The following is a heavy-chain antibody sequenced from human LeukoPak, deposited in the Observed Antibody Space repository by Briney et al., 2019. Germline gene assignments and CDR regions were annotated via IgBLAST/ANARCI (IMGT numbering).Heavy chain of an antibody. D-gene: IGHD1-26*01. CDR1: GFIFKDLY. Sequence: GGSLRLSCEASGFIFKDLYMTWVRQAPGTGLEWVATINQDGSAEYYVDSAKGRFTMSRANAKNSVFLQMDSLRAEATAVYYCASSLGAGNNYFYYGMDVWGQGTTVTVSS. CDR3: ASSLGAGNNYFYYGMDV. V-gene: IGHV3-7*01. CDR2: INQDGSAE. J-gene: IGHJ6*02.